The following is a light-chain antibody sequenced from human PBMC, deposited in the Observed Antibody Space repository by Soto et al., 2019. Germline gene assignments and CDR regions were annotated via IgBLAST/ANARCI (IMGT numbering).Light chain of an antibody. CDR2: GAS. J-gene: IGKJ1*01. CDR1: QSIRSN. CDR3: QQYNNWPPGGT. Sequence: ELVMTQSPDTLSVSPGEGATLSCRVSQSIRSNLAWYQQRPGQAPRLLMYGASTRADGIPARFTGSGSVTEFTRTISSLQSQDFAVYYCQQYNNWPPGGTFGQGTKVDIK. V-gene: IGKV3-15*01.